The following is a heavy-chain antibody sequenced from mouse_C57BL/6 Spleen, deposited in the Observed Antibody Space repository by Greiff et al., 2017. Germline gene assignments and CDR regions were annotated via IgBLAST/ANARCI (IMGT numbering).Heavy chain of an antibody. CDR3: ARAHYGNYDWYFEV. V-gene: IGHV1-12*01. CDR2: IYPGNGDT. D-gene: IGHD2-1*01. J-gene: IGHJ1*03. Sequence: LQQSGAELVRPGASVKMSCKASGYTFTSYNMHWVKQTPRQGLEWIGAIYPGNGDTSYNQKFKGKATLTVDKSSSTSYMQLSSLTSEDSAVYCCARAHYGNYDWYFEVWGTGTTVTVST. CDR1: GYTFTSYN.